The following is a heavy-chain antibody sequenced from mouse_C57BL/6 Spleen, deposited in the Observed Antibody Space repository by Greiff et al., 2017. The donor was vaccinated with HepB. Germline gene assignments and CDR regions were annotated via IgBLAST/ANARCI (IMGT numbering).Heavy chain of an antibody. CDR1: GFTFSSYG. J-gene: IGHJ2*01. D-gene: IGHD1-1*01. CDR2: ISSGGSYT. V-gene: IGHV5-6*02. CDR3: ARYYSSFDY. Sequence: DVKLVESGGDLVKPGGSLKLSCAASGFTFSSYGMSWVRQTPDKRLEWVATISSGGSYTYYPDSVKGRFTISRDNAKNTLYLQMSSLKSEDTAMYYCARYYSSFDYWGQGTTLTVSS.